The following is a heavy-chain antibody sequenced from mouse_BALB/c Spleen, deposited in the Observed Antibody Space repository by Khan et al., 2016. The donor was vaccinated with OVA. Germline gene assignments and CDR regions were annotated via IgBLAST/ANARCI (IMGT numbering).Heavy chain of an antibody. J-gene: IGHJ2*01. CDR3: ARGNYYGYYFDY. V-gene: IGHV3-2*02. CDR2: ISYSGVT. Sequence: EVQLQESGPGLVKPSQSLSLTCTVTGYSITSGYAWNWIRQFPGNKLEWMGYISYSGVTSYTPSLKGRISIPRDTSKNQFFLQLNSVTTEDTATYYCARGNYYGYYFDYWGQGTTLTVSS. D-gene: IGHD1-1*01. CDR1: GYSITSGYA.